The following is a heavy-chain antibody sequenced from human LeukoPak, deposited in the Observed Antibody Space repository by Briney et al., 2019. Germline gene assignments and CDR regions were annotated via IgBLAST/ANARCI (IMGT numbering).Heavy chain of an antibody. Sequence: PGGSLRPSCAASGFTFDDYGMSWVRQAPGKGLEWVSGINWNGGSTGYADSVKGRFTISRDNAKNSLYLQMNSLRAEDTALYHCARDNGLTSSGTALDVWGQGTTVTVSS. V-gene: IGHV3-20*01. CDR3: ARDNGLTSSGTALDV. CDR2: INWNGGST. J-gene: IGHJ6*02. D-gene: IGHD2/OR15-2a*01. CDR1: GFTFDDYG.